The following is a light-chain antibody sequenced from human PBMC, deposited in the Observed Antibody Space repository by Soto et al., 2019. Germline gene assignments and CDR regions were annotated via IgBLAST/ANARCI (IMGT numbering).Light chain of an antibody. CDR2: RDT. CDR1: KLGDKY. V-gene: IGLV3-1*01. J-gene: IGLJ2*01. Sequence: SYELTQPPSLSVPPGQTASITCSGDKLGDKYACWYQQKPGQSPVLAIYRDTKRPSGIPERFSGSNAGNTATLTITGTQAMDEADYYCQAWDSTTLVFGGGTKVTVL. CDR3: QAWDSTTLV.